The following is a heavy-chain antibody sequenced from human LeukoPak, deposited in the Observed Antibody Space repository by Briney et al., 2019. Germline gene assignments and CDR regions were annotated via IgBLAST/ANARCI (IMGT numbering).Heavy chain of an antibody. D-gene: IGHD3-3*01. J-gene: IGHJ2*01. CDR1: GGSISSYY. CDR3: ARCYDFWSGYYYWPEAPHWYFDL. V-gene: IGHV4-59*01. CDR2: IYYSGST. Sequence: SETLSLTCTVPGGSISSYYWSWIRQPPGKGLEWIGYIYYSGSTNYNPSLKSRVTISVDTSKNQFSLKLSSVTAADTAVYYCARCYDFWSGYYYWPEAPHWYFDLWGRGTLVTVSS.